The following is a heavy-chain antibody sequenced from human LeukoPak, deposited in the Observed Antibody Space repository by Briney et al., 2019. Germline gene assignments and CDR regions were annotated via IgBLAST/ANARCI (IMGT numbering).Heavy chain of an antibody. J-gene: IGHJ4*02. CDR1: GGSISSSSCY. Sequence: PSETLSLTCTVSGGSISSSSCYWGWIRQPPGKGLEWIGSIYYSGSTYYNPSLKSRVTISVDTSKNQFSLKLSSVTAADTAVYYCARALPSLRWSNYYFDYWGQGTLVTVSS. CDR2: IYYSGST. CDR3: ARALPSLRWSNYYFDY. V-gene: IGHV4-39*07. D-gene: IGHD4-23*01.